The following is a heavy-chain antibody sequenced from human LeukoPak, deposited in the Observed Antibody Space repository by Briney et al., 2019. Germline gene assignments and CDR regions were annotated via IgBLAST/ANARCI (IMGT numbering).Heavy chain of an antibody. CDR1: GFTFGDYA. CDR2: IRSKAYGGTT. J-gene: IGHJ4*02. CDR3: TGGYSYGPLDY. D-gene: IGHD5-18*01. Sequence: GGSLRLSCTASGFTFGDYAMSWFRQAPGKGLEWVGFIRSKAYGGTTEYAASVKGRFTISRDDSKSIAYLQMNSLKTEDTAVYYCTGGYSYGPLDYWGQGTLVTVSP. V-gene: IGHV3-49*03.